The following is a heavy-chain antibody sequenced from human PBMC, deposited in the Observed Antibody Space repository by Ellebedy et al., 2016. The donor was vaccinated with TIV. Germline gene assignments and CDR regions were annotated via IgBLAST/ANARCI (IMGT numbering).Heavy chain of an antibody. J-gene: IGHJ3*01. D-gene: IGHD3-3*02. V-gene: IGHV3-21*01. CDR1: GFTFRNFT. CDR2: IDRSGTKT. Sequence: GESLKISCAASGFTFRNFTMNWVRQAPGRGLEWVSSIDRSGTKTYNADSMKGRVTISRDNGKDSLYLQMTSLRVEDTAVYYCAREISRFDHDVFDVWGQGTIVTVSS. CDR3: AREISRFDHDVFDV.